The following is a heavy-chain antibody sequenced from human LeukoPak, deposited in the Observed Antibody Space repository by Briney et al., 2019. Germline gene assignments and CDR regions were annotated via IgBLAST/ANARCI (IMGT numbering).Heavy chain of an antibody. CDR1: GFTFSDYY. CDR2: ISSSGGTM. CDR3: AARKSSEGNY. D-gene: IGHD6-19*01. Sequence: GGSRRLSCAASGFTFSDYYMSWIRQAPGKGLEWVSYISSSGGTMSYADSVKGRFTISRDNAKNSLYLQMNSLRAEDTAVYYCAARKSSEGNYWGQGTLVTVSS. V-gene: IGHV3-11*01. J-gene: IGHJ4*02.